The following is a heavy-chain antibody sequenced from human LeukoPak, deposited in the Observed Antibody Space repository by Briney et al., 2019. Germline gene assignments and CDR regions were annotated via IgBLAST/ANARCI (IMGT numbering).Heavy chain of an antibody. J-gene: IGHJ4*02. CDR3: ARAPPGGYSGSYYFDY. Sequence: PSETLSLTCTVSGGSISSYYWSWIRQPAGKGLEWTGCIYTSGSTNYNPSLKSRVTMSVDTSKNQFSLKLSSVTAADTAVYYCARAPPGGYSGSYYFDYWGQGTLVTVSS. D-gene: IGHD1-26*01. V-gene: IGHV4-4*07. CDR1: GGSISSYY. CDR2: IYTSGST.